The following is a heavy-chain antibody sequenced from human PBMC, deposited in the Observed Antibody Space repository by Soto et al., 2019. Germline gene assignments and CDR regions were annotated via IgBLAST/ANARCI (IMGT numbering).Heavy chain of an antibody. D-gene: IGHD3-10*01. CDR1: GFSLSTSGVG. CDR3: AHRAYFDSGKQFDY. J-gene: IGHJ4*02. V-gene: IGHV2-5*02. Sequence: QITLKESGPTLVKPTQTLTLTCTFSGFSLSTSGVGVGWIRQPPGKALEWLAIIYWDDEKRYSPSLKTRLTVTNDTSKNQVRLTMTNVDPVDTATYYCAHRAYFDSGKQFDYWGQGTLISVSS. CDR2: IYWDDEK.